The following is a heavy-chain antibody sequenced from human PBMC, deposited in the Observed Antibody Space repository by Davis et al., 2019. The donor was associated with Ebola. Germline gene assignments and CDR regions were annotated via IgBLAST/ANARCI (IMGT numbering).Heavy chain of an antibody. V-gene: IGHV4-59*01. CDR1: GGSISSYY. J-gene: IGHJ3*02. CDR3: ARGPTYYYDSSGRIDAFDI. D-gene: IGHD3-22*01. CDR2: IYYSGST. Sequence: SETLSLTCTVSGGSISSYYWSWIRQPPGKGLEWIGYIYYSGSTYYNPSLKSRVTISVDTSKNQFSLKLSSVTAADTAVYYCARGPTYYYDSSGRIDAFDIWGQGTMVTVSS.